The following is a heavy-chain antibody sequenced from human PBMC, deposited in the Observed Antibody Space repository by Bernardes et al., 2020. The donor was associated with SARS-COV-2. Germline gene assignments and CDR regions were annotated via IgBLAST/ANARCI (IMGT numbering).Heavy chain of an antibody. D-gene: IGHD2-2*02. CDR2: INPNSGGT. J-gene: IGHJ4*02. V-gene: IGHV1-2*06. Sequence: ASVKVSCKASGYTFTGYYMHWVRQAPGQGLEWMGRINPNSGGTNYAQKFQGRVTMTRDTSISTAYMELSRLRSDDTAVYYCARVGCSSTSCHKYYFDYWGQGTLVTVSS. CDR3: ARVGCSSTSCHKYYFDY. CDR1: GYTFTGYY.